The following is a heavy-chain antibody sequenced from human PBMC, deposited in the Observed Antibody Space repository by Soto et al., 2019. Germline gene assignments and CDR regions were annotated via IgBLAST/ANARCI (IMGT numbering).Heavy chain of an antibody. CDR1: GFSFDTYS. D-gene: IGHD2-2*01. Sequence: EVQLVESGGGLVKPGGSLRLSCAASGFSFDTYSMNWVRQAPGKGLEWVSSISSSGAYIYSADSAKGRFTISRDNAKKLLYLQMNSLSAEDTAVYYCARGHCSSPTCYEFDYWGQGTLVTVSS. V-gene: IGHV3-21*02. CDR3: ARGHCSSPTCYEFDY. J-gene: IGHJ4*02. CDR2: ISSSGAYI.